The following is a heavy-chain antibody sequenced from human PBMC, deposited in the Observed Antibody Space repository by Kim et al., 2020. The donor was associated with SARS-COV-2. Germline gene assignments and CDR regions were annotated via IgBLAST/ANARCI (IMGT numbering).Heavy chain of an antibody. Sequence: GGSLRLSCAASGFTFRTYGMHWVRQAPGKGLEWVAGMSYDGSKKYYADSVKGRFTISRDNSQNTLYLQMYSLTTEDTALYYCAKDHYYYGSGTYSHFDY. CDR2: MSYDGSKK. D-gene: IGHD3-10*01. J-gene: IGHJ4*01. CDR1: GFTFRTYG. V-gene: IGHV3-30*18. CDR3: AKDHYYYGSGTYSHFDY.